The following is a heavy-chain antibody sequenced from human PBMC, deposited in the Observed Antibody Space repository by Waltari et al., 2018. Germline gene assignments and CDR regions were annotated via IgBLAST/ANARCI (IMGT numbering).Heavy chain of an antibody. CDR1: GYSFTSYW. CDR2: IYPGDSET. D-gene: IGHD2-15*01. CDR3: ARQGQGYCSGGSCSNAGAFDY. V-gene: IGHV5-51*01. Sequence: EVQLVQSGAEVKKPGESLKISCKGSGYSFTSYWIGWVRQMPGKGLEWMGIIYPGDSETRDRPYFQGQVTISADKSISTAYLQWSSLKASDTAMYYWARQGQGYCSGGSCSNAGAFDYWGQGTLVTVSS. J-gene: IGHJ4*02.